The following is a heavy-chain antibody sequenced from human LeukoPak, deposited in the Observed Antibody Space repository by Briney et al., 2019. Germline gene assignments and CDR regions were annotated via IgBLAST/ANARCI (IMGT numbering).Heavy chain of an antibody. D-gene: IGHD1-26*01. CDR3: ASTASYGILNELDY. CDR2: IYHGGST. Sequence: PSETLSLTCTVSGYSFSSGYYWGWTRQPPGKGLEWTGSIYHGGSTYYNPSLKSRVTISVDTSKNQFSLKLSSVTAADTAVYYCASTASYGILNELDYWGQGTLVTVSS. V-gene: IGHV4-38-2*02. CDR1: GYSFSSGYY. J-gene: IGHJ4*02.